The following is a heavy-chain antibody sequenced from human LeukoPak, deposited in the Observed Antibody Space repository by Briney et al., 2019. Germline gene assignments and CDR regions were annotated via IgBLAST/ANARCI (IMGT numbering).Heavy chain of an antibody. J-gene: IGHJ4*02. D-gene: IGHD3-3*01. CDR2: INHSGST. CDR3: AREIFGARAFEY. V-gene: IGHV4-34*01. CDR1: GGSFSGYY. Sequence: SETLSLTCAVYGGSFSGYYWSWIRQPPGKGLEWIGEINHSGSTNYNPSLKGRVTISVDTSKNHFSLELTSVTAADTALYFCAREIFGARAFEYWGQGILVTVSS.